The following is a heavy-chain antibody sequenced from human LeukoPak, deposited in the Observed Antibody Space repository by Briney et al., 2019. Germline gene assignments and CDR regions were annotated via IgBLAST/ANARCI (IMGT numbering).Heavy chain of an antibody. CDR2: INPNSGGT. J-gene: IGHJ4*02. V-gene: IGHV1-2*02. D-gene: IGHD2-15*01. Sequence: ASVKVSCKASGNTFTGYYMHWVRQAPGQGLEWMRWINPNSGGTNYAQKFQGRVTMTRDTSISTAYMELSRLRSDDTAVYYCAREVDVVALDYWGQGTLVTVSS. CDR1: GNTFTGYY. CDR3: AREVDVVALDY.